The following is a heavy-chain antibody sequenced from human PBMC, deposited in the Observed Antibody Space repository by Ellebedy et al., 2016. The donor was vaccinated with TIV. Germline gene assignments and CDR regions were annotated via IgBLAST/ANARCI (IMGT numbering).Heavy chain of an antibody. J-gene: IGHJ5*02. V-gene: IGHV1-2*02. CDR3: ARVGGYCSGGSCDP. Sequence: ASVKVSCKASGYTFTGYYMHWVRQAPGQGLEWMGWINPNSGGTNYAQKFQGRVTMTRDTSISTAYMELSRLRTDDTAVYYCARVGGYCSGGSCDPWGQGTLVTVSS. CDR2: INPNSGGT. CDR1: GYTFTGYY. D-gene: IGHD2-15*01.